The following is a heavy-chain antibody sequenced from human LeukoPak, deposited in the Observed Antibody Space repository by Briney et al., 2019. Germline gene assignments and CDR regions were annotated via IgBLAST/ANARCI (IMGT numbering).Heavy chain of an antibody. Sequence: SETLSLTCAVYGGTFSGYYWSWIRQPPGKGLEWIGEINHSGSTNYNPSLKSRVTISVDTSKNQFSLKLSSVTAADTAVYYCARGLILAAILFDPWGQGTLVTVSS. CDR3: ARGLILAAILFDP. CDR2: INHSGST. CDR1: GGTFSGYY. D-gene: IGHD2-15*01. J-gene: IGHJ5*02. V-gene: IGHV4-34*01.